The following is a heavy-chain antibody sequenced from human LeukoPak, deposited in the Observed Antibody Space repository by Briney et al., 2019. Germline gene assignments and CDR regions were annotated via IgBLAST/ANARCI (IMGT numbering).Heavy chain of an antibody. J-gene: IGHJ5*02. CDR2: IIPIFGTA. Sequence: ASVKVSCTASGGTFSSYAISWVRQAPGQGLEWMGGIIPIFGTANYAQKFQGRVTITADKSTSTAYMELSSLRSEDTAVYYCARAPSTPDIVVVPWFDPWGREPWSPSPQ. CDR1: GGTFSSYA. D-gene: IGHD2-2*01. V-gene: IGHV1-69*06. CDR3: ARAPSTPDIVVVPWFDP.